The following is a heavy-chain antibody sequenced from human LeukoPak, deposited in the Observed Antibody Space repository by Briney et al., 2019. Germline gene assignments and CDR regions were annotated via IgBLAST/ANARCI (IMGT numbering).Heavy chain of an antibody. D-gene: IGHD6-13*01. Sequence: ASVKVSCKASGYTFTGYYMHWVRQAPGQGLEWMGWINPNSGGTNYAQKFQGRVTMTRDTSISTAYMELSRLRSDDTAVYYCARDTAAAGTLVWFDTWGQGTLVTVSS. CDR3: ARDTAAAGTLVWFDT. J-gene: IGHJ5*02. CDR2: INPNSGGT. CDR1: GYTFTGYY. V-gene: IGHV1-2*02.